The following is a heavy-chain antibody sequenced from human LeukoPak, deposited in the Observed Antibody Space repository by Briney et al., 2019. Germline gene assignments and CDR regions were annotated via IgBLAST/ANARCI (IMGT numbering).Heavy chain of an antibody. D-gene: IGHD3-10*02. CDR1: GFRLGGYA. CDR2: IRSKALYGTS. J-gene: IGHJ4*02. Sequence: GGSLRLSCTGSGFRLGGYALSWARQAPGKGLEWLGFIRSKALYGTSEYAASVEGIFTISRDDFNNIAYLQMNSLKTEDTAVYFCVRESVRDYYFDYWGQGTLVTVSS. V-gene: IGHV3-49*04. CDR3: VRESVRDYYFDY.